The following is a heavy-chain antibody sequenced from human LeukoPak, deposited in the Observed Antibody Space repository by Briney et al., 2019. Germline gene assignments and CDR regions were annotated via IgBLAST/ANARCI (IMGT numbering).Heavy chain of an antibody. Sequence: QSGGSLRLSCAASGFTVSNNCMSWVRQAPGRGLEWVSLLYGGGYTYYADSVKGRFTISSDNSKNILYLQMNSLRAEDTAVYYCARGVQLLNWLDPWGQGTLVTV. D-gene: IGHD2-2*01. J-gene: IGHJ5*02. CDR1: GFTVSNNC. CDR2: LYGGGYT. V-gene: IGHV3-53*01. CDR3: ARGVQLLNWLDP.